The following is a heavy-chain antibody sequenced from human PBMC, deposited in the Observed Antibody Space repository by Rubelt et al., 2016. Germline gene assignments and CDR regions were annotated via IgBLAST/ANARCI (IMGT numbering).Heavy chain of an antibody. Sequence: EVQLVESGGGLVQPGGSLRLSCAASAFTFSSYYMYWVRQAPGKGLVWVARINTDGRSTEYADSVKGRFTISRDNAKNTLYLQMNNLRVEDTAVYYCVGYNWNQPDYWGQGTLVTVSS. D-gene: IGHD1-20*01. CDR2: INTDGRST. CDR1: AFTFSSYY. J-gene: IGHJ4*02. CDR3: VGYNWNQPDY. V-gene: IGHV3-74*02.